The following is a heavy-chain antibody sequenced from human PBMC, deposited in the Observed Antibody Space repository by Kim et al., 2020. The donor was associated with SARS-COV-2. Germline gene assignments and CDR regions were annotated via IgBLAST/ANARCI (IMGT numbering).Heavy chain of an antibody. Sequence: ADSVKGRFTSSRDNAKNTLYLQMNSLRDDDTAVYYCARGSGWRKYDYFDRWGQGTLVTVSS. V-gene: IGHV3-74*01. D-gene: IGHD5-18*01. J-gene: IGHJ4*02. CDR3: ARGSGWRKYDYFDR.